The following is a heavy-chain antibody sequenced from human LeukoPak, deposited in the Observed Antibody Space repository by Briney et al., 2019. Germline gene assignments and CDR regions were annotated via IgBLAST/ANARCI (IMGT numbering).Heavy chain of an antibody. CDR2: INSEGRRT. CDR1: GITLSSYR. Sequence: GGSLRLSCAASGITLSSYRMHWVRQAPGKGVVWVSRINSEGRRTSHADSVKGRFTISRDNAKNTLYLQMNSLRAEDTAIYYCAREPNWGHYYCYMSVWGKGTTVTVSS. J-gene: IGHJ6*03. D-gene: IGHD7-27*01. CDR3: AREPNWGHYYCYMSV. V-gene: IGHV3-74*01.